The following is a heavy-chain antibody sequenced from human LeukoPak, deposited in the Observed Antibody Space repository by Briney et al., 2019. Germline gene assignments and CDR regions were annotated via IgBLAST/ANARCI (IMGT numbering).Heavy chain of an antibody. CDR2: IWYDGSNK. V-gene: IGHV3-33*06. J-gene: IGHJ3*02. Sequence: PGGSLRLSCAASGFTFSSYGMHWVRQAPGKGLEWVAVIWYDGSNKYYADSVKGRFTISRDNSKNTLYLQMNSLRAEDTAVYYCAKELESSGYYYGSAFDIWGQGTMVTVSS. CDR1: GFTFSSYG. D-gene: IGHD3-22*01. CDR3: AKELESSGYYYGSAFDI.